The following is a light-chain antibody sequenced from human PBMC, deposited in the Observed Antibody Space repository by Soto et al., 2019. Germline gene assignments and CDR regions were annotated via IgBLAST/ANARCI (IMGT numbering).Light chain of an antibody. CDR2: EVS. CDR3: SSYTASSALVI. J-gene: IGLJ2*01. CDR1: RSDVGTYNY. Sequence: QSALTQPASVSGSPGQSITISCTGARSDVGTYNYVSWYQQHPGKAPKLMIYEVSNRPSGVSNRFSGSKYGNTASLTISGLQAEDEADYYCSSYTASSALVIFGGGTKSPS. V-gene: IGLV2-14*01.